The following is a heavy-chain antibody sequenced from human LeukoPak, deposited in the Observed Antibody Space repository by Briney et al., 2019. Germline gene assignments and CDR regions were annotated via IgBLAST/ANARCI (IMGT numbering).Heavy chain of an antibody. CDR1: GFTFDDYA. CDR2: ISWNSGSI. Sequence: PGGSLRLSCAASGFTFDDYAMHWVRQAPGKGLEWVSGISWNSGSIGYADSVKGRFTISRDNAKNSLYLQMNSLRAEDMALYYCAKDMGESGGFDYWGQGTLVTVSS. CDR3: AKDMGESGGFDY. J-gene: IGHJ4*02. V-gene: IGHV3-9*03.